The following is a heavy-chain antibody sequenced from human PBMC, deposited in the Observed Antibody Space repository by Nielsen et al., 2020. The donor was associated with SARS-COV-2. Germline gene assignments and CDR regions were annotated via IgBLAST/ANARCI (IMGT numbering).Heavy chain of an antibody. CDR1: GFTFSSYG. V-gene: IGHV3-30*18. CDR2: ISYDGSNK. Sequence: GESLKISCAASGFTFSSYGMHWVRQAPGKGLEWVAVISYDGSNKYYADSVKGRFTISRDNSKNTLYLQMNSLRAEDTAVYYCAKDFLRLYWAYYYGMDVWGQGTTVTVSS. J-gene: IGHJ6*02. CDR3: AKDFLRLYWAYYYGMDV. D-gene: IGHD3-3*01.